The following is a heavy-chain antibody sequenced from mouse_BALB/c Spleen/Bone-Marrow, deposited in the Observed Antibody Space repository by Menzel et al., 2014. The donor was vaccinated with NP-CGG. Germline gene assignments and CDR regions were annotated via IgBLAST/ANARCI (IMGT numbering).Heavy chain of an antibody. CDR3: ASYVYGYYFDY. Sequence: VQLQQPGAELVKPGASVKLSCTASGFNIKDTYMHWVEQRPEQGLEWIGRIDHANGNTKYDPKFQGKATITADTSPNTPYLQLSSLTSEDTAVYYCASYVYGYYFDYWGQGTTLTVSS. J-gene: IGHJ2*01. D-gene: IGHD2-2*01. CDR1: GFNIKDTY. V-gene: IGHV14-3*02. CDR2: IDHANGNT.